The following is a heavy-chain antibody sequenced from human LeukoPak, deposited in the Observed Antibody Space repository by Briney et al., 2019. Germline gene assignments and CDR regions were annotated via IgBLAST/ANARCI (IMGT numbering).Heavy chain of an antibody. CDR2: IYYSGST. V-gene: IGHV4-39*01. J-gene: IGHJ4*02. Sequence: SETLSLTCTVSGGSISSSSYYWGWIRLPPGKGLEWIGRIYYSGSTYYNPSLKSRVTISVDTSKNQFSLKLSSVPAADTAVYYCARLGDVLLWFGECAPHFNYWGQGTLVTVSS. D-gene: IGHD3-10*01. CDR1: GGSISSSSYY. CDR3: ARLGDVLLWFGECAPHFNY.